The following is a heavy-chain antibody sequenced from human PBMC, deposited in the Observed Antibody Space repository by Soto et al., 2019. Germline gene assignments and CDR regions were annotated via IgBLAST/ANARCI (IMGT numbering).Heavy chain of an antibody. Sequence: PSETLSLTCAVSGGAISISNWWICVRQPPGKGLEWIGEIYHSGSTNYNPSLKSRVTISVDKSKNQFSLKLSSVTAADTAVYYCARDPPLLVVVPPATYGMDVWGQGTTVTVSS. CDR1: GGAISISNW. V-gene: IGHV4-4*02. J-gene: IGHJ6*02. CDR3: ARDPPLLVVVPPATYGMDV. D-gene: IGHD2-2*01. CDR2: IYHSGST.